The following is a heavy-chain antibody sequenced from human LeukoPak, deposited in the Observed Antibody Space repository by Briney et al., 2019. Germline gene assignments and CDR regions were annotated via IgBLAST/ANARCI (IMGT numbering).Heavy chain of an antibody. CDR3: ARVHGAYPFDY. CDR1: GFTFSSYA. J-gene: IGHJ4*02. Sequence: PGGSLRLSCAASGFTFSSYAMSWVRQAPGKGLEWVSAISGSGGSTYYADSVKGRFAISRDNAKNSLYLQMSSLRAEDTAVYYCARVHGAYPFDYWGQGTLVTVSS. V-gene: IGHV3-23*01. CDR2: ISGSGGST. D-gene: IGHD4/OR15-4a*01.